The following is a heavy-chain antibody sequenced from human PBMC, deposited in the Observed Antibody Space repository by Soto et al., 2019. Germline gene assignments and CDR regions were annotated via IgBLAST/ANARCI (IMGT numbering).Heavy chain of an antibody. V-gene: IGHV1-46*01. CDR1: GYTLTNYH. CDR3: ARVAYQYLDY. D-gene: IGHD2-15*01. Sequence: ASVKVSCKASGYTLTNYHMHWVRQAPGQGLEWMGIINPRDGGTLYAQNLQDRLTMTRDTSSGTVYMELSSLRSEDSGVYYCARVAYQYLDYWGQGTPVTVSS. J-gene: IGHJ4*02. CDR2: INPRDGGT.